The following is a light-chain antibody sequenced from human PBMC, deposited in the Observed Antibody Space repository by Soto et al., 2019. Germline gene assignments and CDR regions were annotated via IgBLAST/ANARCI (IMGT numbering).Light chain of an antibody. CDR3: QQIYSAPLT. CDR2: AAS. CDR1: QSITTY. V-gene: IGKV1-39*01. Sequence: DIQMTQSPSSLSASVGDRVTITCRASQSITTYLNWYRQKPGKAPKLLIYAASSLQSGVPSRFSGSGSETEFTLSISSLQPEDFATYFCQQIYSAPLTFGGRTKVDIK. J-gene: IGKJ4*01.